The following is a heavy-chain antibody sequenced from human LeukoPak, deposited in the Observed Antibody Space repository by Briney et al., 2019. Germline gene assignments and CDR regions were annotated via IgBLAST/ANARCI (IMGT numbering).Heavy chain of an antibody. CDR3: ARLNVKAAAGTILY. CDR1: GGSISSSSYY. Sequence: SETLSLTCTVSGGSISSSSYYWGWIRQPPGKGLEWIGSIYYSGSTYYNPSLKSRVTISVDTSKNQFSLKLSSVTAADTAVYYCARLNVKAAAGTILYWGQGTLVTVSS. J-gene: IGHJ4*02. CDR2: IYYSGST. D-gene: IGHD6-13*01. V-gene: IGHV4-39*01.